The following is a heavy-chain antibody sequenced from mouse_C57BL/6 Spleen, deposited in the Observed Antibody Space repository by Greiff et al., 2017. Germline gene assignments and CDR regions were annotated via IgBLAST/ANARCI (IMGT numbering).Heavy chain of an antibody. Sequence: EVQLVESGGDLVKPGGSLKLSCAASGFTFSSYGMSWVRQTPDKRLEWVATISSGGSDTYYPDSVKGRFTIARDNAKNTLYLQMSSLKSEDTAMYYCESQHYDVLGFDYWGQGTTLTVAS. J-gene: IGHJ2*01. D-gene: IGHD2-4*01. CDR2: ISSGGSDT. V-gene: IGHV5-6*01. CDR1: GFTFSSYG. CDR3: ESQHYDVLGFDY.